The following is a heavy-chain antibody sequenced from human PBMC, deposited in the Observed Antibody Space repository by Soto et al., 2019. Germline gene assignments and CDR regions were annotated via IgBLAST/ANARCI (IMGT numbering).Heavy chain of an antibody. CDR3: ASSQLSPWFRRIAARCFDP. V-gene: IGHV4-34*01. J-gene: IGHJ5*02. Sequence: PSETLSLTCAVYGGSFSGYYWSWIRQPPGKGLEWIGEINHSGSSNYNPSLKSRVTISVDTSKNQFSLKLSSVTAADTAVYYCASSQLSPWFRRIAARCFDPWGQGTLVTVSS. CDR2: INHSGSS. CDR1: GGSFSGYY. D-gene: IGHD6-6*01.